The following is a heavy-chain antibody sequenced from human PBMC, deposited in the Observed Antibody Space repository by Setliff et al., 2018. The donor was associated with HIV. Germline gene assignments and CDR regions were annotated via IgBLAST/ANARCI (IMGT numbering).Heavy chain of an antibody. CDR2: IYHSGSS. D-gene: IGHD6-13*01. CDR1: GDSLGSYY. Sequence: PSETLSLTCSVSGDSLGSYYWSWIRQPPGKGLEWIGYIYHSGSSNSNPSLKSRVTISGDTSKNQLSLKLSSVTAADTGVYYCARHKDPPGSRWIFYYYYMDLWGEGTTVTAP. V-gene: IGHV4-59*08. CDR3: ARHKDPPGSRWIFYYYYMDL. J-gene: IGHJ6*03.